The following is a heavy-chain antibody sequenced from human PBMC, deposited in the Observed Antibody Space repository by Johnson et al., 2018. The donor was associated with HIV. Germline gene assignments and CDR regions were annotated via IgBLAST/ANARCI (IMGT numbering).Heavy chain of an antibody. CDR3: AKSDVVVIPEGAFDI. Sequence: QVQLVESGGGVVQPGGSLRLSCAASGFTFSSYGMHGVRQAPGKGLEWVALIWYEGSNKYYADSVKGRFTISRDNSKNTLYLQMNSLRAEDTAVYYCAKSDVVVIPEGAFDIWGQGTMVTVSS. V-gene: IGHV3-33*06. D-gene: IGHD2-21*01. J-gene: IGHJ3*02. CDR1: GFTFSSYG. CDR2: IWYEGSNK.